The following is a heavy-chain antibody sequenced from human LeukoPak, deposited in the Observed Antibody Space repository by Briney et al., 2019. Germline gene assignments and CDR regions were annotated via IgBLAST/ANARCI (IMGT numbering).Heavy chain of an antibody. Sequence: SETLSLTCTVSGGSISSYYWSWIRQPAGKGLEWIGRIYTSGSTNYNPSLKSRVTMSVDTSKNQFSLKLSSVTAADTAVYYCARGPPQSYGYSSGWYHYWGQGTLVTVSS. D-gene: IGHD6-19*01. V-gene: IGHV4-4*07. CDR1: GGSISSYY. CDR2: IYTSGST. CDR3: ARGPPQSYGYSSGWYHY. J-gene: IGHJ4*02.